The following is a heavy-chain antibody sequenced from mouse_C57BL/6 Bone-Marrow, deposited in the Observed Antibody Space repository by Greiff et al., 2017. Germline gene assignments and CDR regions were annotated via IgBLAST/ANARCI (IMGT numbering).Heavy chain of an antibody. Sequence: DVQLVESGGGLVKPGGSLKLSCAASGFTFSSYTMSWVRQTPEKRLEWVATISGGGGNTYYPDSVKGRFTISRDNAKNSLNLQMSSLRSEATALYYCARQGIITTVVDFDYWGQGTTLTVSS. D-gene: IGHD1-1*01. V-gene: IGHV5-9*01. CDR3: ARQGIITTVVDFDY. J-gene: IGHJ2*01. CDR1: GFTFSSYT. CDR2: ISGGGGNT.